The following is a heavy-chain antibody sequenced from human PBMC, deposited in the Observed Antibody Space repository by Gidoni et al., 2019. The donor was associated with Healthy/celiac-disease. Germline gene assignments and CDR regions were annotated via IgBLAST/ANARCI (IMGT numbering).Heavy chain of an antibody. CDR3: AKTREYYDFWSGSFSDYYYGMDV. Sequence: EVQLLESGGGLVQPGGSLRLSCAASGFTFSSYAMSLVRQAPGKGLEWVSAISGSGGSTYYADSVKGRFTISRDISKNTLYLQMNSLRAEDTAVYYCAKTREYYDFWSGSFSDYYYGMDVWGQGTTVTVSS. V-gene: IGHV3-23*01. CDR1: GFTFSSYA. D-gene: IGHD3-3*01. J-gene: IGHJ6*02. CDR2: ISGSGGST.